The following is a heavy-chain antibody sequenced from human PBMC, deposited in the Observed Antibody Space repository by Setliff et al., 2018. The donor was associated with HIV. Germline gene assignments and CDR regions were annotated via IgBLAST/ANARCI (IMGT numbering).Heavy chain of an antibody. CDR2: IYTSGST. J-gene: IGHJ3*02. Sequence: SETLSLTCTVSGGSISSGSYFWTWIRQPAGKGLEWIGRIYTSGSTNYNPSIKSRVTMSVDTSKNQFSLKLSSVTAADTAVYYCARGTYYYDSSGFRDAFDIWGQGTMVTVSS. D-gene: IGHD3-22*01. CDR3: ARGTYYYDSSGFRDAFDI. CDR1: GGSISSGSYF. V-gene: IGHV4-61*02.